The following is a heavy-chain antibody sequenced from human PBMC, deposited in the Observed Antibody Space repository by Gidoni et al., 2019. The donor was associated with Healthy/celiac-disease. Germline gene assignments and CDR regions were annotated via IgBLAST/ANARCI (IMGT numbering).Heavy chain of an antibody. D-gene: IGHD3-16*01. Sequence: QVQLQESGPGLVKPSETLSLTCTVSGGSISSYYWSWIRQPPGKGLEWIGYIYYSGSTNYNPSLKSRVTISVDTSKNQFSLKLSSVTAADTVVYYCARGILFWGYWGQGTLVTVSS. CDR3: ARGILFWGY. CDR1: GGSISSYY. V-gene: IGHV4-59*01. CDR2: IYYSGST. J-gene: IGHJ4*02.